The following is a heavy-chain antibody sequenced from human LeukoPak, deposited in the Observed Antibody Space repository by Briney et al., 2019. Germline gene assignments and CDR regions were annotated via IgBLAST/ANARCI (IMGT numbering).Heavy chain of an antibody. CDR3: ARLGYDSSGYYYYFDY. CDR2: IYPGDSDT. Sequence: GESLKISCKGSGYSFASYWIGWVRQMPGKGLEWMGIIYPGDSDTRYSPSFQGQVTISADKSISTAYLQWSSLKASDTAMYYCARLGYDSSGYYYYFDYWGQGTLVTVSS. CDR1: GYSFASYW. V-gene: IGHV5-51*01. J-gene: IGHJ4*02. D-gene: IGHD3-22*01.